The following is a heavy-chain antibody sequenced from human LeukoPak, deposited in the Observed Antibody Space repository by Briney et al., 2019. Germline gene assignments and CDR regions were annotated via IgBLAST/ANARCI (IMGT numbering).Heavy chain of an antibody. V-gene: IGHV4-4*02. CDR1: GDSVSSNNW. CDR2: IYHSGST. J-gene: IGHJ6*03. Sequence: SETLSLTCAVSGDSVSSNNWWSWVRQSPGKDLEWIGEIYHSGSTNYNPSLECRVTISADKSKNQFSLKLSSVTAADTAVYYCARPYYYYMDVWGKGTTVTVSS. CDR3: ARPYYYYMDV.